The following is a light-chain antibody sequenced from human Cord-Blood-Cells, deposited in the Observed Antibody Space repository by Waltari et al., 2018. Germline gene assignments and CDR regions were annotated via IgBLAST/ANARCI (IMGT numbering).Light chain of an antibody. CDR3: SSYTSSSTLWV. CDR1: SSDVGGSHY. V-gene: IGLV2-14*03. CDR2: DVS. Sequence: QSALPQPPSVSGSPGQSITIPCTGTSSDVGGSHYLSWSQHHPGKATNLMIYDVSNRPSGVSNRVSGAKSGNTGSLTISGLQAEDEADYYCSSYTSSSTLWVFGGGTKLTVL. J-gene: IGLJ3*02.